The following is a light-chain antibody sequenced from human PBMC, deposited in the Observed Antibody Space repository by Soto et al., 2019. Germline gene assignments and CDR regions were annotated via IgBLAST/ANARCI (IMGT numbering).Light chain of an antibody. V-gene: IGKV3-15*01. Sequence: ETVMTQSPATLSVSPGERATLSCRASQSVSSDLAWYQQTPGQAPRLLIYGASTRATGIPTRFSGSGSGTEFTLTISSLQSEDSAIYYCQQYNSWPETFGQGTKLEIK. J-gene: IGKJ2*01. CDR2: GAS. CDR3: QQYNSWPET. CDR1: QSVSSD.